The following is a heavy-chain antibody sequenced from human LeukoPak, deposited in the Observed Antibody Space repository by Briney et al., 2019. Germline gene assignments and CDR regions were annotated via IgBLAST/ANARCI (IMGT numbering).Heavy chain of an antibody. J-gene: IGHJ4*02. CDR3: ARTTSFTASGYDY. D-gene: IGHD6-25*01. CDR1: GYTFTNYH. V-gene: IGHV1-8*03. CDR2: INPNNGDS. Sequence: GASVKVSCKASGYTFTNYHINWVRQATGQGLEWMGWINPNNGDSGFAQKFQGRVTITRDTAMTTAYMELSGLTSEDTAIYFCARTTSFTASGYDYWGQGTLVTVSS.